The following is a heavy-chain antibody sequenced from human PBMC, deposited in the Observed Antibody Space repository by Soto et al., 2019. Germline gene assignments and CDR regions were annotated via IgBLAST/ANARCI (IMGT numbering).Heavy chain of an antibody. CDR2: INHSGST. CDR1: GGSFSGYY. CDR3: ARVRGDSSGYFLDY. J-gene: IGHJ4*02. V-gene: IGHV4-34*01. D-gene: IGHD3-22*01. Sequence: SETLSLTCAVYGGSFSGYYWSWIRQPPGRGLEWIGEINHSGSTNYNPSLKSRVTISVDTSKNQFSLKLSSVTAADTAVYYCARVRGDSSGYFLDYWGQGTLVTVSS.